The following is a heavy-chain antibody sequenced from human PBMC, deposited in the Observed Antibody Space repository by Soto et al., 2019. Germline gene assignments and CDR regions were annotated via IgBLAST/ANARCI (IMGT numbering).Heavy chain of an antibody. Sequence: SVKVSCKASGYTFTGYYMHWVRQAPGQGLEWMGGIIPIFGTANYAQKFQGRVTITADESTSTAYMELSSLRSEDTAVYYCARAGTDSSSSADYWGQGTLVTVSS. CDR2: IIPIFGTA. V-gene: IGHV1-69*13. D-gene: IGHD6-6*01. CDR1: GYTFTGYY. J-gene: IGHJ4*02. CDR3: ARAGTDSSSSADY.